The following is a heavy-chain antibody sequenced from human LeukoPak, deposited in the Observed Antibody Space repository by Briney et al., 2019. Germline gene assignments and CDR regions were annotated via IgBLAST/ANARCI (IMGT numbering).Heavy chain of an antibody. CDR3: ARDIPDATTGLSWFDP. J-gene: IGHJ5*02. D-gene: IGHD2-15*01. CDR2: INWNGGST. Sequence: GGSLRLSCAASGFTFDDYGMSWVRQAPGKGLKWVSGINWNGGSTGYADSVKGRFTISRDNAKNSLYLQMNSLRAEDTALYHCARDIPDATTGLSWFDPWGQGTLVTVSS. CDR1: GFTFDDYG. V-gene: IGHV3-20*01.